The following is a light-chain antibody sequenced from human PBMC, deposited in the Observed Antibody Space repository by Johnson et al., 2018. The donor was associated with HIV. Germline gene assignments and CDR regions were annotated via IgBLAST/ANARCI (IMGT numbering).Light chain of an antibody. J-gene: IGLJ1*01. Sequence: QSVLTQPPSVSAAPGQKVTISCSGSSSNIGNNYVSWYQQLPGTAPKLLIYDNNKRPSGIPDRFSGSKSGTSATLGITGLQTGDEADYYCGTWDNSLSAGVFGTGTKATVL. CDR2: DNN. V-gene: IGLV1-51*01. CDR3: GTWDNSLSAGV. CDR1: SSNIGNNY.